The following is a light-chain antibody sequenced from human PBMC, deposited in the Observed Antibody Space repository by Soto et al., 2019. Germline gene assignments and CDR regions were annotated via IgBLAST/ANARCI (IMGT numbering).Light chain of an antibody. Sequence: DIPMTQSPSSVSASVVDRVTITCRTSQGISSWLACYQQKPGKAPRLLIYASSILKSGVRSRFRGIAAGTDFTITINSLQPADFATYYCQAANCFPLTFGEGTNVEIK. J-gene: IGKJ4*01. V-gene: IGKV1-12*01. CDR2: ASS. CDR1: QGISSW. CDR3: QAANCFPLT.